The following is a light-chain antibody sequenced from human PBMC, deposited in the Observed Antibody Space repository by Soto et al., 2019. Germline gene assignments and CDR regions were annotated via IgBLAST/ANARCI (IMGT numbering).Light chain of an antibody. V-gene: IGLV3-21*04. CDR1: NIGSKS. CDR3: QVWDSSSDHPV. CDR2: YDS. Sequence: SYEPTQPPSVSVAPGKTARITCGGNNIGSKSVHWYQQKPGQAPVLVIYYDSDRPSGIPERFSGSNSGNTATLTISRVEAGDDADYYCQVWDSSSDHPVFGGGTKLTVL. J-gene: IGLJ2*01.